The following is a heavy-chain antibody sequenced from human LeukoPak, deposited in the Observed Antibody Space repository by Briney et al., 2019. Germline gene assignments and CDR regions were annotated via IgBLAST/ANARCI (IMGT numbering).Heavy chain of an antibody. Sequence: GGSLRLSCAASGFTFRDYYMSWIRQAPGKGLEWVSYISSSGSTIYYAGSVKGRFTISRDNAKNSLYLQMNSLRAEDTAVYYCARDPDSSGSNYWGQGTLVTVSS. J-gene: IGHJ4*02. CDR1: GFTFRDYY. CDR3: ARDPDSSGSNY. CDR2: ISSSGSTI. V-gene: IGHV3-11*01. D-gene: IGHD3-22*01.